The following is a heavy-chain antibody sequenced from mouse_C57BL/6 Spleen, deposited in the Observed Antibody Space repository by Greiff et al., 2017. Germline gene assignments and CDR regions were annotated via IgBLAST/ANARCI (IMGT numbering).Heavy chain of an antibody. Sequence: QVQLQQPGAELVKPGASVKLSCKASGYTFTSYWMHWVKQRPGRGLEWIGRIDPNSGGTKYNEKFKSKATLTVDKPSRTAYMQLSILTSEDSAVYYGARSVYYYGSSPYAMDYWGQGTSVTVSS. CDR2: IDPNSGGT. D-gene: IGHD1-1*01. CDR1: GYTFTSYW. CDR3: ARSVYYYGSSPYAMDY. V-gene: IGHV1-72*01. J-gene: IGHJ4*01.